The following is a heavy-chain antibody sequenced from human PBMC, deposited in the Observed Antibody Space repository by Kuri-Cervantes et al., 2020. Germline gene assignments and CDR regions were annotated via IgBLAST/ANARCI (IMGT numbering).Heavy chain of an antibody. Sequence: SLKISCAASGFTFDDYAMHWVRQAPGKGLEWVSCITWNSGTIGYADSVKGRFSISRDTAKNSLYLQMNSLRAEDTAIYHCAKVSGSSDGFDIWGQGTMVTVSS. CDR3: AKVSGSSDGFDI. D-gene: IGHD1-26*01. V-gene: IGHV3-9*01. J-gene: IGHJ3*02. CDR2: ITWNSGTI. CDR1: GFTFDDYA.